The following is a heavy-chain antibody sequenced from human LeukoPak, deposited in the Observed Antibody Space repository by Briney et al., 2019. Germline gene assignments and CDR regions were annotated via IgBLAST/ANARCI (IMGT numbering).Heavy chain of an antibody. CDR1: GFTFSSYG. CDR3: ARGKVAGWGY. CDR2: TSSSGSTI. Sequence: GGSLRLSCAASGFTFSSYGMNWVRQAPGKRLEWVSYTSSSGSTIHYAAFVKGRFTISRDNAKNSLYLQMNSVRDEDTAVYYCARGKVAGWGYWGQGTLVTVSS. J-gene: IGHJ4*02. D-gene: IGHD1-26*01. V-gene: IGHV3-48*03.